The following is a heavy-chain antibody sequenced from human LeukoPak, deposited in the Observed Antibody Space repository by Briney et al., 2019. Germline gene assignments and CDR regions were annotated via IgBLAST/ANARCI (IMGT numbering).Heavy chain of an antibody. J-gene: IGHJ4*02. CDR3: APRGRGY. V-gene: IGHV3-30*02. CDR2: IQYDGSDK. CDR1: GFTFSSYG. Sequence: GGSLRLSCAASGFTFSSYGMHWVRQAPGKGLEWVAFIQYDGSDKYHADSVKGRCTISRDNAKNSLYLQMNSLRAEDTAVYYCAPRGRGYWGQGTLVTVSS.